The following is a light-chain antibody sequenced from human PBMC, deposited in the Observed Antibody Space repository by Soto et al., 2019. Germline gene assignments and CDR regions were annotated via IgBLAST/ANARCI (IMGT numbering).Light chain of an antibody. CDR2: DAS. V-gene: IGKV3-11*01. Sequence: EIVLTQSPATLSLSPGERATLSCRASQSVGSSLAWYQHKHGQAPRLLIYDASNRATAIPARFSGSGSATDFTLTISSLQPEDSAVYYCQQRSTWPLTFGGGTKVEIK. CDR1: QSVGSS. CDR3: QQRSTWPLT. J-gene: IGKJ4*01.